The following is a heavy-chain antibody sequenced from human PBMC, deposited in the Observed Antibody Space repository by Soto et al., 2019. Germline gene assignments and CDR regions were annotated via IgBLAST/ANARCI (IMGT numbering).Heavy chain of an antibody. D-gene: IGHD3-10*01. V-gene: IGHV4-34*01. Sequence: QVQLQQWGAGLLKPSETLSLTCAVYGGSFSGYYWSWIRQPPGKGLEWIGEINHSGSTNYNPSLKSRVTISVDTSKNQFSLKLSSVTAADTAVYYCARLGGYYGSGVRWGQGTLVTVSS. CDR1: GGSFSGYY. CDR3: ARLGGYYGSGVR. CDR2: INHSGST. J-gene: IGHJ4*02.